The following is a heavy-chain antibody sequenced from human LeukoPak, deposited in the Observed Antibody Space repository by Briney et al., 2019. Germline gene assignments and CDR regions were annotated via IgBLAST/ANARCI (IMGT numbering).Heavy chain of an antibody. V-gene: IGHV1-46*01. CDR2: TNPSGGST. CDR3: ARAGHDAFDM. CDR1: GYTFTSYY. J-gene: IGHJ3*02. Sequence: ASVKVSCKASGYTFTSYYMHWVRQAPGQVLEWMGITNPSGGSTSYAQKFQGRVTMTRDMSTSTVYMELSSLRSEDTAVYYCARAGHDAFDMWGQGTMVTVSS.